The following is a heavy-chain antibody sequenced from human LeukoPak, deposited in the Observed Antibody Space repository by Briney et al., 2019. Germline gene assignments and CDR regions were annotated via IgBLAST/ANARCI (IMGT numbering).Heavy chain of an antibody. Sequence: ASVTVSCKASGYSLTGYYMHWVRQAPGQGLEWMGWINPNSGETGYAQEFQGRVSMTRDMSISTIYMELARLKSDDTAFYYCARWDGYSSSPDYWGQGSLVTVSS. CDR2: INPNSGET. CDR3: ARWDGYSSSPDY. J-gene: IGHJ4*02. CDR1: GYSLTGYY. D-gene: IGHD6-13*01. V-gene: IGHV1-2*02.